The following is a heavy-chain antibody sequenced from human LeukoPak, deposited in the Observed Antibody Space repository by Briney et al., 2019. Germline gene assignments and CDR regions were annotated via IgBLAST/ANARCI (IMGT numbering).Heavy chain of an antibody. CDR2: TYYKSKWYN. CDR3: ARSWSWRFDY. J-gene: IGHJ4*02. CDR1: GDSVSSNSAA. V-gene: IGHV6-1*01. Sequence: SQTLSLTCAISGDSVSSNSAAWNWVRQSPSRGLEWLGRTYYKSKWYNDYAVSVRGRITINPDTSKNQFSLQLNSETPEDTAVYYCARSWSWRFDYWGQGTLVTVSS.